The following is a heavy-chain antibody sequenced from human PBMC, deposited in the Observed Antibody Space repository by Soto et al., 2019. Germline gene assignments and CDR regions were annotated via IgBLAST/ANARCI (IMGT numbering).Heavy chain of an antibody. CDR3: ARFRYYYDSSGYYSWWFDP. D-gene: IGHD3-22*01. CDR2: MNPNSGNT. V-gene: IGHV1-8*01. CDR1: GYTFTSYD. J-gene: IGHJ5*02. Sequence: QVQLVQSGAEVKKPGASVKVSCKASGYTFTSYDINWVRQATGQGLEWMGWMNPNSGNTGYAQKFQGRVTMTRNTSIRTAYMELSSLRSEDTAVYYCARFRYYYDSSGYYSWWFDPWGQGTLVTVSS.